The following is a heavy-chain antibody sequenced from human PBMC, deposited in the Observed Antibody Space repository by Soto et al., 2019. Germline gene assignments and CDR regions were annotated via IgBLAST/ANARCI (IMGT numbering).Heavy chain of an antibody. CDR3: TTSSSGYYYYYYGMDV. CDR1: GFTFSNAW. D-gene: IGHD3-22*01. V-gene: IGHV3-15*07. J-gene: IGHJ6*02. Sequence: PGGSLRLSCAASGFTFSNAWMNWVRQAPGKGLEWVGRIKSKTDGGTTDYAAPVKGRFTISRDDSKNTLYLQMNSLKTEDTAVYYCTTSSSGYYYYYYGMDVWGQGTTVTVSS. CDR2: IKSKTDGGTT.